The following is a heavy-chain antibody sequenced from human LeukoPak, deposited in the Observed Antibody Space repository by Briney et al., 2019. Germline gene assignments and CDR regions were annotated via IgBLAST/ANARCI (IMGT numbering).Heavy chain of an antibody. CDR3: ARGYYHDF. CDR1: GGSISSSTFY. CDR2: IYYSGST. D-gene: IGHD3-10*01. V-gene: IGHV4-39*01. J-gene: IGHJ4*02. Sequence: PSETLSLTCTVSGGSISSSTFYWGWIRQPPGMGLEWIGTIYYSGSTYYNPALKSRVTISVDTSKNRFSLRLSSVTAADTAVYYCARGYYHDFWGQGTLVTVSS.